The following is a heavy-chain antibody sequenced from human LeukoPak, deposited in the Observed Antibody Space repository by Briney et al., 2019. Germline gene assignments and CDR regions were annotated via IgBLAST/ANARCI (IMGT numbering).Heavy chain of an antibody. D-gene: IGHD6-13*01. Sequence: HGGSLKISCKASGYSFTTYWIAWVRQLPGKGLEWMGIIYPDDSDTRYSPSFQGQVTISADKSISTAYLQWSSLKASDTAMYYCARLPSSWFLFDYWGQGTLVTVSS. V-gene: IGHV5-51*01. CDR2: IYPDDSDT. CDR3: ARLPSSWFLFDY. J-gene: IGHJ4*02. CDR1: GYSFTTYW.